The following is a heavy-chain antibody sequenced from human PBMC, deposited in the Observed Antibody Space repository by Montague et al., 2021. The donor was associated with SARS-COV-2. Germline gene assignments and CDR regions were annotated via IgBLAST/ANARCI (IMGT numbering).Heavy chain of an antibody. J-gene: IGHJ6*02. CDR1: GDSISSSSYY. V-gene: IGHV4-39*07. CDR2: IYYTGST. Sequence: SETLSLTCTVSGDSISSSSYYWGWIRQPPGKGLEWIGSIYYTGSTYYNPSLKSRVTISVDTSKNQFSLKLSFVTAADTAVYYCARDTRIAMLVVVTRYGLDVWGQGTTVTVSS. CDR3: ARDTRIAMLVVVTRYGLDV. D-gene: IGHD3-22*01.